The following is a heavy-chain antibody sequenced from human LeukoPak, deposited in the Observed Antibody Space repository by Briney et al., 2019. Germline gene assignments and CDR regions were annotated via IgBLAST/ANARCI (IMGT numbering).Heavy chain of an antibody. J-gene: IGHJ4*02. CDR1: GFNFSNFW. D-gene: IGHD3-22*01. V-gene: IGHV3-7*03. CDR2: IRQDGGDK. Sequence: PGGSLRLSCAASGFNFSNFWMTWVRQAPGKGPEWLATIRQDGGDKWYVDSVKGRFTISRDNSKNTLYLQMNSLRAEDTAVYYCAKDFSSGSYFDYWGQGTLVTVSS. CDR3: AKDFSSGSYFDY.